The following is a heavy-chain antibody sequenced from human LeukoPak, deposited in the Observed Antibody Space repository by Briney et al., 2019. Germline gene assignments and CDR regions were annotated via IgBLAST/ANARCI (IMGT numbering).Heavy chain of an antibody. CDR1: GFTVSDFY. CDR3: TRDPDG. CDR2: IYNDGQT. V-gene: IGHV3-66*01. J-gene: IGHJ4*02. Sequence: GGSLRLSCAASGFTVSDFYMSWVRLAPGKGLEWVSVIYNDGQTFHAESVKGRFTLSRDNSKNIPYLQMNSLRAEDTAVYYCTRDPDGWGQGTLVTVSS.